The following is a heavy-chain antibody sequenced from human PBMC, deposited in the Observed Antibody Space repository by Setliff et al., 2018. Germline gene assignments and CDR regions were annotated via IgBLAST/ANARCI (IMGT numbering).Heavy chain of an antibody. CDR3: VRDYGPNDH. D-gene: IGHD3-10*01. V-gene: IGHV4-39*07. CDR1: GGSISRSSYY. CDR2: IYHTGTT. Sequence: SETLSLTCTVSGGSISRSSYYWGWIRQPPGKGLEWIGSIYHTGTTDYNPSLRSRVTISVDTAKNQYSLRLTSVTAADTGVYYCVRDYGPNDHWGQGTLVTVSS. J-gene: IGHJ4*02.